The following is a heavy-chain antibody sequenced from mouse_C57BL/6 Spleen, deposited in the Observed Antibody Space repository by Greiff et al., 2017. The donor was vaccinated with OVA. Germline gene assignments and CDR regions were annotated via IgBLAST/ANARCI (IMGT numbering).Heavy chain of an antibody. CDR2: IYPGDGDT. CDR1: GYAFSSYW. J-gene: IGHJ2*01. Sequence: QVQLQQSGAELVKPGASVKISCKASGYAFSSYWMNWVKQRPGKGLEWIGQIYPGDGDTNYNGKFKGKATLTADKSSSTAYMQLSSLTSEDSAVYFCAREGAYDGYYIFDYWGQGTTLTVSS. V-gene: IGHV1-80*01. CDR3: AREGAYDGYYIFDY. D-gene: IGHD2-3*01.